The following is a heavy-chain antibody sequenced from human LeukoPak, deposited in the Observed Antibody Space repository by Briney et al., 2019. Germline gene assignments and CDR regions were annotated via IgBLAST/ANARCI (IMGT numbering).Heavy chain of an antibody. Sequence: PSETLSLTCTVSGGSISSSSYFWGWVRQPAGKGLEWVGSIYYSGSTYYNPSLKSRVTISVDTSKNQFSLKLSSVTAADTAVYYCARDPGTRFPYINAFDIWGQGTMVTVSS. J-gene: IGHJ3*02. CDR2: IYYSGST. CDR1: GGSISSSSYF. V-gene: IGHV4-39*07. CDR3: ARDPGTRFPYINAFDI. D-gene: IGHD3-10*01.